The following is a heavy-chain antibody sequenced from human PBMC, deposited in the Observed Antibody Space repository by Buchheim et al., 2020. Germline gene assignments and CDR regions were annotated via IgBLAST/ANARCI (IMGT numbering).Heavy chain of an antibody. J-gene: IGHJ4*02. V-gene: IGHV3-48*01. D-gene: IGHD3-10*01. CDR3: ARQGSYGSGSYIDY. Sequence: EVQLVESGGGLVQPGGSLRLSCAASGFTFSSYSMNWVRQAPGKGLEWVSYISSSSSTRYYADSVKGRFTISRHNGKNSMYLQMNSLRAEDTAVYYCARQGSYGSGSYIDYWGQGTL. CDR1: GFTFSSYS. CDR2: ISSSSSTR.